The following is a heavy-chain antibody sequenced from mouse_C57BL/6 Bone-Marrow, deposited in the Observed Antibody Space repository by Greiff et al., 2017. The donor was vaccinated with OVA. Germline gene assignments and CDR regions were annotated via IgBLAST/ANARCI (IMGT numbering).Heavy chain of an antibody. J-gene: IGHJ4*01. D-gene: IGHD2-5*01. Sequence: QVQLQQPGAELVKPGASVKVSCKASGYTFTSYWMHWVKQRPGQGLEWIGKIGPGSGSTYYNEKFKGKATLTADKSSSTAYMQLSSLTSEDSAVYFCARETYYSNYGGGFAMDYWGQGTSVTVSS. CDR3: ARETYYSNYGGGFAMDY. CDR1: GYTFTSYW. V-gene: IGHV1-77*01. CDR2: IGPGSGST.